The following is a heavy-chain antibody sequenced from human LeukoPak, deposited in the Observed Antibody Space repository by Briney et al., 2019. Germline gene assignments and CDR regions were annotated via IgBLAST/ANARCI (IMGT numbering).Heavy chain of an antibody. V-gene: IGHV3-30*18. Sequence: GGSLRLSCAASGFTFSSYGMHWVRQAPGKGLEWVAVISYDGSNKYYADSVKGRFTISRDNSKNTLYLQMNSLRAEDTAVYYCAKAHGSGSCYGPQHWGQGTLVTVSS. CDR2: ISYDGSNK. J-gene: IGHJ1*01. D-gene: IGHD3-10*01. CDR3: AKAHGSGSCYGPQH. CDR1: GFTFSSYG.